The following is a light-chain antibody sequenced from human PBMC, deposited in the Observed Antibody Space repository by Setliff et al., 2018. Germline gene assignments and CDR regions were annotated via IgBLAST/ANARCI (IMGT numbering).Light chain of an antibody. CDR2: EVT. CDR1: SSDVGGYNY. J-gene: IGLJ2*01. CDR3: LSYTSKTTHAL. Sequence: QSALTQPAAVSGSPGQSITISCAGTSSDVGGYNYVSWYQQHPGKAPKLMIYEVTKRPSGVSDRFSDSKSGNTASLTISGLQAEDEADYYCLSYTSKTTHALFAGGTK. V-gene: IGLV2-14*01.